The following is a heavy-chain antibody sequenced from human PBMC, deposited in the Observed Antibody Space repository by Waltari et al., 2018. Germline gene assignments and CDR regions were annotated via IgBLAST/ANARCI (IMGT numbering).Heavy chain of an antibody. CDR1: GGTFSSYA. Sequence: QVQLVQSGAEVKKPGSSVKVSCKASGGTFSSYAISWVRQAPGQGLEWMGGIIPIFGTANYAQKCQGRVTITADESTSTAYMELSSLRSEDTAVYYCASGYCSGGSCYNWFDPWGQGTLVTVSS. J-gene: IGHJ5*02. CDR3: ASGYCSGGSCYNWFDP. V-gene: IGHV1-69*01. CDR2: IIPIFGTA. D-gene: IGHD2-15*01.